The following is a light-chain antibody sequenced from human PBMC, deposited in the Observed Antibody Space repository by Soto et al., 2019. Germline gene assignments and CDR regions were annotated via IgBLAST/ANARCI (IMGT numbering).Light chain of an antibody. CDR3: QQNHNTLWT. CDR1: QSISSSY. V-gene: IGKV3-20*01. J-gene: IGKJ1*01. CDR2: GAS. Sequence: DIVLTQPPGTLSLYTGESGTLSCRARQSISSSYLAWYQQKPGQAPRLLIFGASSMATGIPYRFSGSGSGTDFTLTISSLEPEDFAVYYCQQNHNTLWTFGQGTKVDIK.